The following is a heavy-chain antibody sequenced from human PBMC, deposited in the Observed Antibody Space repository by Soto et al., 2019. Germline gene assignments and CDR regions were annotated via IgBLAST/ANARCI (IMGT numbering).Heavy chain of an antibody. CDR3: AREAGLVPAAMDV. V-gene: IGHV4-31*03. CDR1: GGSISSGGYY. Sequence: QVQLQESGPGLVKPSQTLSLTCTVSGGSISSGGYYWSWIRQHPGKGLEWIGYIDYSGSTYYNPSLKSRVTISVDTSKNQFSLKLSSVTAADTAVYYCAREAGLVPAAMDVWGQGTTVTVSS. J-gene: IGHJ6*02. D-gene: IGHD2-2*01. CDR2: IDYSGST.